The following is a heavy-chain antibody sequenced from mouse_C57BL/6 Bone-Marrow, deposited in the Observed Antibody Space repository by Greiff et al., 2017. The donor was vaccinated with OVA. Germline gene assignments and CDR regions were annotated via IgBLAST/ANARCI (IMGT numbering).Heavy chain of an antibody. CDR1: GYTFTSYW. J-gene: IGHJ4*01. CDR3: ARVGYGSSYYAMDY. CDR2: IDPSDSYT. V-gene: IGHV1-50*01. D-gene: IGHD1-1*01. Sequence: QVQLQQPGAELVKPGASVKLSCKASGYTFTSYWMQWVKQRPGQGLEWIGEIDPSDSYTNYNQKFKGKATLTVDTSSSTAYMQLSSLTSEDSAVYYCARVGYGSSYYAMDYWGQGTSVTVSS.